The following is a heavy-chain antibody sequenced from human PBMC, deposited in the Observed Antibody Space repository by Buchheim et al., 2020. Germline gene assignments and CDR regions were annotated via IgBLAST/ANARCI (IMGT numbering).Heavy chain of an antibody. CDR2: INHSGST. CDR1: GGSISSGGYY. V-gene: IGHV4-31*03. Sequence: QVQLQESGPGLVKPSQTLSLTCTVSGGSISSGGYYWSWIRQPPGKGLEWIGEINHSGSTNYNPSLKSRVTISVDTSKNQFSLKLSSVTAADTAVYYCARGSRIAVTGGPLNWFDPWGQGTL. D-gene: IGHD6-19*01. J-gene: IGHJ5*02. CDR3: ARGSRIAVTGGPLNWFDP.